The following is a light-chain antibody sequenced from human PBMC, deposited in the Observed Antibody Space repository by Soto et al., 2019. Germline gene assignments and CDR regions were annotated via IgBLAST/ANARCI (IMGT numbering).Light chain of an antibody. CDR2: DVS. Sequence: QSALTQPASVSGSPGQSITISCTGTSSDIGARNYVSWYQQHPGKAPRLMIYDVSNRPSGVSYRFSGSKSDNTASLIISGLQAEDEADYYCSSYSSSNTHVVFGGGTKLTVL. CDR3: SSYSSSNTHVV. CDR1: SSDIGARNY. V-gene: IGLV2-14*03. J-gene: IGLJ2*01.